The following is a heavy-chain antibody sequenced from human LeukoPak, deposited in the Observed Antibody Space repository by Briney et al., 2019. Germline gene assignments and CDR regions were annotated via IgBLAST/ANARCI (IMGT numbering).Heavy chain of an antibody. D-gene: IGHD6-6*01. V-gene: IGHV3-7*01. CDR1: GFTLSNYW. J-gene: IGHJ4*02. Sequence: GGSLRLSCAASGFTLSNYWMSWVRQAPGKGLEWVANIKEDGSEKYYVDSVKGRFTISTDNAKNSLYLQMNSLRAEDTAVYYCARIVRSSSHFDYWGQGTLVTVSS. CDR2: IKEDGSEK. CDR3: ARIVRSSSHFDY.